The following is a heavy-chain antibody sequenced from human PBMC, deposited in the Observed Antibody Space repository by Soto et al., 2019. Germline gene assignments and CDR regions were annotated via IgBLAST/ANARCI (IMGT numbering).Heavy chain of an antibody. CDR1: GFTVSGFY. CDR3: AKKGYSSTWYGIDY. D-gene: IGHD6-13*01. J-gene: IGHJ4*02. V-gene: IGHV3-11*01. Sequence: QVQLVESGGGLVTPGESLRLSCVASGFTVSGFYMSWIRQAPGKGLEWLSSISSGGGTIFYADSVKGRFTTSRDNAKSSLYLQMNSQRAEDTAVYYCAKKGYSSTWYGIDYWGQGTLVTVSS. CDR2: ISSGGGTI.